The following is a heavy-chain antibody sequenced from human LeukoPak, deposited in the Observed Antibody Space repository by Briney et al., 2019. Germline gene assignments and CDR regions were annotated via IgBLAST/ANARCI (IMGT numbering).Heavy chain of an antibody. CDR3: ARVWDIAAAVPFDY. Sequence: SETLSLTCTVSGGSISSSSYYWGWIRQPPGKGLEWIGSIYYSGSTYYNPSLKSRVTINTSKNQFSLKLSSVTAADTAVYYCARVWDIAAAVPFDYWGQGTLVTVSS. J-gene: IGHJ4*02. D-gene: IGHD6-13*01. V-gene: IGHV4-39*07. CDR1: GGSISSSSYY. CDR2: IYYSGST.